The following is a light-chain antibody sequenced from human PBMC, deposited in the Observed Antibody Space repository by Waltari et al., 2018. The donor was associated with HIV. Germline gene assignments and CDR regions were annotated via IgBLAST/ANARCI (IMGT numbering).Light chain of an antibody. Sequence: IVMPQSPDSLVVSLGERATTNSKSTQSVLYSSSSKNYLAWSQQKPGQSPKLLISWASTRESGVPERFSGGGSGTDFTLTISSLQAEDVAVYYCQQYYSLPFTFGPGTKVDIK. CDR1: QSVLYSSSSKNY. CDR3: QQYYSLPFT. CDR2: WAS. J-gene: IGKJ3*01. V-gene: IGKV4-1*01.